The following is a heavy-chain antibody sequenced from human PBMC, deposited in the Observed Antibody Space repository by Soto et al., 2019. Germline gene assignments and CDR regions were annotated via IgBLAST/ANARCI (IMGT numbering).Heavy chain of an antibody. CDR1: GYTFTSYD. CDR3: ARMGLSSSSAFRYYYYGMDV. V-gene: IGHV1-8*01. Sequence: QVQLVQSGAEVKKPGASVKVSCKASGYTFTSYDINWVRQATGQGLEWMGWMKPNSGNTGYAQKFQGRVTMTRNTSISTAYMDMSSRRSEDTAVYYCARMGLSSSSAFRYYYYGMDVWGQGTTVTVSS. CDR2: MKPNSGNT. D-gene: IGHD6-6*01. J-gene: IGHJ6*02.